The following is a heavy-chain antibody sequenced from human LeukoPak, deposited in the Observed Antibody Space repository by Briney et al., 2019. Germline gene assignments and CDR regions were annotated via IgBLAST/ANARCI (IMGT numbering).Heavy chain of an antibody. CDR2: VHSNGNS. CDR1: GGSISSTNFY. Sequence: SETLSLTCTVSGGSISSTNFYWGWIRQPPGKGLEWIGSVHSNGNSYYNPSLKSRVTISVDTSKNQFSLNLRSVTAADTAVYYCARSSTSHDYGDYVPDCFDYWGQGTLVTVSS. J-gene: IGHJ4*02. D-gene: IGHD4-17*01. CDR3: ARSSTSHDYGDYVPDCFDY. V-gene: IGHV4-39*01.